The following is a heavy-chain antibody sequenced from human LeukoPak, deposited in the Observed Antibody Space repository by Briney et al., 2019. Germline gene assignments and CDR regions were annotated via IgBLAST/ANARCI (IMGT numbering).Heavy chain of an antibody. J-gene: IGHJ5*02. CDR1: GFTSSSYS. CDR3: ARDTFYDSSGTFDP. D-gene: IGHD3-22*01. Sequence: PGGSLRLSCAASGFTSSSYSMNWVRQAPGKGLEWVSSISSSSSYIYYADSVKGRFTISRDNAKNSLYLQMNSLRAEDTAVYYCARDTFYDSSGTFDPWGQGTLVTVSS. V-gene: IGHV3-21*01. CDR2: ISSSSSYI.